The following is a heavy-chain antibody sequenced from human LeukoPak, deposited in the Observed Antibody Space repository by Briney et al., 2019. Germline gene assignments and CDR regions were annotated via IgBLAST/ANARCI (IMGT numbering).Heavy chain of an antibody. CDR2: ISSSGSTI. Sequence: PGGSLRLSCAASGFTFSSYGMNWVRQAPGKGLEWVSYISSSGSTIYYADSVKGRFTISRDNAKNSLYLQMNSLRAEDTALYYCARRDIVVVPASILGAFDIWGQGTMVTVSS. V-gene: IGHV3-48*03. D-gene: IGHD2-2*02. J-gene: IGHJ3*02. CDR3: ARRDIVVVPASILGAFDI. CDR1: GFTFSSYG.